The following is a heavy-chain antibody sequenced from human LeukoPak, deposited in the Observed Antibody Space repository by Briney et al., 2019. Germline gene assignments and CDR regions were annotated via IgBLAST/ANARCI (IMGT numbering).Heavy chain of an antibody. J-gene: IGHJ3*02. V-gene: IGHV4-61*02. Sequence: TLSLTCTVSGGSISSGSYYWSWIRQPAGKGLEWIGRIYTSGSTNYNPSLKSRVTISVDTSKNQFSLKLSSVTAADTAVYYCARGEGIFGVARPPSDAFDIWGQGTMVTVSS. CDR2: IYTSGST. CDR1: GGSISSGSYY. D-gene: IGHD3-3*01. CDR3: ARGEGIFGVARPPSDAFDI.